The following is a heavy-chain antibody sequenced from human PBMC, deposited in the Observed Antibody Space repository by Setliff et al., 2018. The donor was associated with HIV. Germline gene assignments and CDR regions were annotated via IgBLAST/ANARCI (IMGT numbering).Heavy chain of an antibody. CDR1: GFTFSSYW. CDR2: IKEDGSEK. J-gene: IGHJ5*02. CDR3: AREVPGDRRLGHWFDP. D-gene: IGHD7-27*01. Sequence: LRLSCAASGFTFSSYWMSWVRQAPGKGLEYVAIIKEDGSEKYYVDSVKGRFTTSRDNSKNTVDLQMNSLTTDDTAVYYCAREVPGDRRLGHWFDPWGQGSLVTVSS. V-gene: IGHV3-7*03.